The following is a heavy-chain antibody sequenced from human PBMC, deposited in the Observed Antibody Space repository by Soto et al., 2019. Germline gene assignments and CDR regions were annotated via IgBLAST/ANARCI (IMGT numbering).Heavy chain of an antibody. CDR2: TNNDGSAT. CDR3: AREMATISLGAFDI. V-gene: IGHV3-74*01. CDR1: GFGFSSYW. J-gene: IGHJ3*02. Sequence: GGSLRLFCAASGFGFSSYWMHWVRQAPGKGLVWVSRTNNDGSATTYADSVRGRFTSFRDNAKNTLFLQMTSLGVEDTAVYYCAREMATISLGAFDIWGEGTMVTVSS. D-gene: IGHD5-12*01.